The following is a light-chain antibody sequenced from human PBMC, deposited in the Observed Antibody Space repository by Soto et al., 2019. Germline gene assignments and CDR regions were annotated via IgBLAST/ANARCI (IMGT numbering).Light chain of an antibody. Sequence: EIVMTQSPVTLSVSPGERVTLSCRASQSLATNLAWYQQKPDQTPRLVIYGISARASGIPGSFSGSGFGTPFPLTIDSLQPEDSAVYYCQQYLDWALTFGGGTKVEI. CDR3: QQYLDWALT. V-gene: IGKV3-15*01. J-gene: IGKJ4*01. CDR2: GIS. CDR1: QSLATN.